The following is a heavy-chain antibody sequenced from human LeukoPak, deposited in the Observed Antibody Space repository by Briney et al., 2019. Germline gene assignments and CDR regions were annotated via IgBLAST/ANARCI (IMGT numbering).Heavy chain of an antibody. V-gene: IGHV1-69*04. CDR1: GGTFSSYA. Sequence: SVKVSCKASGGTFSSYAISWVRQAPGQGLEWMGRIIPIFGIANYAQKFQGRVTITADKSTSTAYMELSSLRSEDTAVYYCARDWCAYCGGDCYSPYYFDYWGQGTLVTVSS. CDR3: ARDWCAYCGGDCYSPYYFDY. CDR2: IIPIFGIA. D-gene: IGHD2-21*02. J-gene: IGHJ4*02.